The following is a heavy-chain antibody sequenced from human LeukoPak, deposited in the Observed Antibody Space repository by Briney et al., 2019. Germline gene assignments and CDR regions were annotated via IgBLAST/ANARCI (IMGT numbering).Heavy chain of an antibody. J-gene: IGHJ6*02. V-gene: IGHV4-31*11. CDR1: GGSISSGEYY. CDR2: IYYSGTT. Sequence: SQTLSLTCAVSGGSISSGEYYWGWIRQHPGKDLEWIGYIYYSGTTYYNPSLKSRVTISVDTSKSQFSLRLSSVTAADTAVYYCASRASYYYYGMDVWGQGTTVTVSS. CDR3: ASRASYYYYGMDV.